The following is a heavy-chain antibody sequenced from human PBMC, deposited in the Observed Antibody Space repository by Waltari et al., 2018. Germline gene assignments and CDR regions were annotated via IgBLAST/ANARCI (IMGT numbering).Heavy chain of an antibody. V-gene: IGHV1-24*01. Sequence: QVQLVQSGAEVKKPGASVQVSCKVSGYTLTELSMHWVRQAPGKGLEWMGGFDPEDGETIYAQKFQGRVTMTEDTSTDTAYMGLGSLRSEDTAVYYCATGGGGGSYYYFDYWGQGTLVTVSS. D-gene: IGHD1-26*01. CDR2: FDPEDGET. CDR1: GYTLTELS. J-gene: IGHJ4*02. CDR3: ATGGGGGSYYYFDY.